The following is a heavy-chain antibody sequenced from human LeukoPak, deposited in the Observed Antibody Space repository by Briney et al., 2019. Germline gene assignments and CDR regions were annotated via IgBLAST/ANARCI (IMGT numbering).Heavy chain of an antibody. V-gene: IGHV3-21*01. Sequence: GGSPRLSCAASGFTFSSYSMNWVRQAPGKGLEWVSSISSTSSYIYYADSVKGRFTISRDSAKNSLYLQMNSLRVEDTAVYYCARGPPFDYWGQGTLVTVSS. CDR2: ISSTSSYI. CDR3: ARGPPFDY. J-gene: IGHJ4*02. CDR1: GFTFSSYS.